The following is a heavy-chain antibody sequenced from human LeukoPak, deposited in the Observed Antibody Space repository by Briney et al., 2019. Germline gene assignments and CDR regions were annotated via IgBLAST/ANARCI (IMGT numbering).Heavy chain of an antibody. Sequence: SETLSLTCSVPGGAISSYYWSWIRQPPGKGLERSGYIYYSGSTNYNPSLKSRVTISVDTSKNQFSLKLSSVTAADTAVYYCARWDCSGGSCQTGFDYWGQGTLVTVSS. V-gene: IGHV4-59*01. CDR1: GGAISSYY. CDR3: ARWDCSGGSCQTGFDY. D-gene: IGHD2-15*01. J-gene: IGHJ4*02. CDR2: IYYSGST.